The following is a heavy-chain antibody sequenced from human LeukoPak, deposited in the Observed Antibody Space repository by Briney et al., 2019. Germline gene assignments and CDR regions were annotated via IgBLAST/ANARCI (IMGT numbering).Heavy chain of an antibody. V-gene: IGHV4-34*01. CDR1: GGSFSGYY. J-gene: IGHJ4*02. Sequence: PSETLSLTCAVYGGSFSGYYWSWIRQPPGKGLEWIGEINHSGSTNYNPSLKSRVTISVDTSKNQFSLKPSSVTAADTAVYYCASETTVIINYFDYWGQGTLVTVSS. CDR2: INHSGST. CDR3: ASETTVIINYFDY. D-gene: IGHD4-17*01.